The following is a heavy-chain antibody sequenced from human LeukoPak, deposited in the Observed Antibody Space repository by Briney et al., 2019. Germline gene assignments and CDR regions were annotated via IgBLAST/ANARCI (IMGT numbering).Heavy chain of an antibody. CDR2: INHSGST. CDR3: ARVPGITMEQIDY. Sequence: SHTLSPTCAVYARSFSGSDWGSIRPPPGEGRGGIGEINHSGSTNYNPSLKSRVTISVDTSKNKFSLKLSSVTAADTAVYYCARVPGITMEQIDYWGQGTLVTVSS. J-gene: IGHJ4*02. D-gene: IGHD3-10*01. V-gene: IGHV4-34*01. CDR1: ARSFSGSD.